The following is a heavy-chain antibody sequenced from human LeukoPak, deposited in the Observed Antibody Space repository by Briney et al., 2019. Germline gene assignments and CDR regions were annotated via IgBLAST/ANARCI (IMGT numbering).Heavy chain of an antibody. CDR2: IYYSGST. CDR1: GGSISSSSYY. D-gene: IGHD3-3*01. Sequence: KTSETLSLTCTVSGGSISSSSYYWGWIRQPPGKGLEWIGSIYYSGSTYYNPPLKSRVTISVDTSKNQFSLKLSSVTAADTAVYYCARLCPHYDFWSGYTYYYYMDVWGKGTTVTVSS. CDR3: ARLCPHYDFWSGYTYYYYMDV. J-gene: IGHJ6*03. V-gene: IGHV4-39*01.